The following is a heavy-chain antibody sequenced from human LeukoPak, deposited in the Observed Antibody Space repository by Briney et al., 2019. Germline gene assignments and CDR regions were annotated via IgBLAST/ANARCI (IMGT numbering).Heavy chain of an antibody. CDR2: ISSSGSTI. Sequence: GGSLRLSCAASGFTFSSYEMNWVRKAPGKGLEWVSYISSSGSTIYYADSVKGRFTISRDNAKNSLYLQMNSLRAEDTAVYYCAREAYYDFWAGGYYYYYMDDWGKGTTVTVSS. CDR3: AREAYYDFWAGGYYYYYMDD. D-gene: IGHD3-3*01. V-gene: IGHV3-48*03. J-gene: IGHJ6*03. CDR1: GFTFSSYE.